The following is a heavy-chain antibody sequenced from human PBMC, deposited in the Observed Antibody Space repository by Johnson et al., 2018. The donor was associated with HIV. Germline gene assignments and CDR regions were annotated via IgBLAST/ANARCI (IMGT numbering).Heavy chain of an antibody. CDR2: IKQDGSEK. D-gene: IGHD1-7*01. CDR3: TTDEGDGNYVAADAFDI. CDR1: GFTFSSYA. Sequence: VQLVESGGGLVQPGRSLRLYCAASGFTFSSYAMHWVRQAPGKGLEWVANIKQDGSEKYYVDSVKGRFTISRDNAKNSLYLQMNSLKTEDTAVCYCTTDEGDGNYVAADAFDIWGQGTMVTVSS. J-gene: IGHJ3*02. V-gene: IGHV3-7*03.